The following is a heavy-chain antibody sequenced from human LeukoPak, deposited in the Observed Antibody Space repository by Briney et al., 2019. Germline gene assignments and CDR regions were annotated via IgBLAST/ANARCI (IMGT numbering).Heavy chain of an antibody. CDR1: GFTFSTYP. V-gene: IGHV3-23*01. CDR3: AKDRSRLYDAFDI. CDR2: ISGSGGST. D-gene: IGHD2-2*01. J-gene: IGHJ3*02. Sequence: GGSLRLSCAASGFTFSTYPMSWVRQAPGKGLEWVSAISGSGGSTYYADSVKGRFTISRDNSKNTLYLQMNSLRAEDTAVYYCAKDRSRLYDAFDIWGQGTMVTVSS.